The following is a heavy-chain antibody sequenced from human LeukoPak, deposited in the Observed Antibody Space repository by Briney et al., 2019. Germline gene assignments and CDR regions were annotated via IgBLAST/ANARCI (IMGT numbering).Heavy chain of an antibody. J-gene: IGHJ4*02. CDR2: ISYDGSNK. D-gene: IGHD1-1*01. CDR1: GFTFSSYG. CDR3: AKRKTSTAFDY. Sequence: GSLRLSCAASGFTFSSYGMHWVRQAPGKGLEWVAVISYDGSNKYYADSVKGRFTISRDNSKNTLYLQMNSLRAEDTAVYYCAKRKTSTAFDYWGQGTLVTVSS. V-gene: IGHV3-30*18.